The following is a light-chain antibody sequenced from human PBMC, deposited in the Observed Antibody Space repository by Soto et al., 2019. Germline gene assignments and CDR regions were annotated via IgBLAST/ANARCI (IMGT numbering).Light chain of an antibody. J-gene: IGKJ1*01. V-gene: IGKV1-5*03. CDR3: QEYNNNWT. Sequence: DIQMTQSPSTLSASVGDRVTITCRASQSISNWLAWYQQKPGKAPKLLIYKASSLESGVPSRFSGSGSGTEFTPTISSLQPDDFGTYYCQEYNNNWTFGQGTKVDIK. CDR2: KAS. CDR1: QSISNW.